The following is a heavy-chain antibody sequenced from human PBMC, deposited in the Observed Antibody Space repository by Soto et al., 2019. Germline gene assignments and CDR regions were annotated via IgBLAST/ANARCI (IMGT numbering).Heavy chain of an antibody. CDR3: ARESGIWDVVVPAAMSTPVDY. CDR1: GFTFSSYA. D-gene: IGHD2-2*01. V-gene: IGHV3-64*01. Sequence: GGSLRLSCAASGFTFSSYAMHWVRQAPGKGLEYVSAISSNGGSTYYANSVKGRFTISRDNSKNTLYLQMGSLRAEDMAVYYCARESGIWDVVVPAAMSTPVDYWGQGTLVTVSS. CDR2: ISSNGGST. J-gene: IGHJ4*02.